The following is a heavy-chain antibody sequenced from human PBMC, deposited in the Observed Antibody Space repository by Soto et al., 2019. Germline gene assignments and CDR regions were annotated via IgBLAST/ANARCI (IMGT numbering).Heavy chain of an antibody. J-gene: IGHJ6*02. Sequence: QVQVVQSGAEVKEPGSSVKVSCQASVGTFSSSALSWVRQAPGQGLEWMGGIIPLFRTPDYAQKFQGRVTRTADESTSTAYMELSSLRSEDTAISSFSRDNGRPQLFGDYYYITDVWGQGTTITVSS. CDR2: IIPLFRTP. CDR1: VGTFSSSA. CDR3: SRDNGRPQLFGDYYYITDV. V-gene: IGHV1-69*12. D-gene: IGHD2-21*01.